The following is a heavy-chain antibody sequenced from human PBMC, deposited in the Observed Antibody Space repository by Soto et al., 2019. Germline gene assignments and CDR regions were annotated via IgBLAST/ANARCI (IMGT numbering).Heavy chain of an antibody. CDR3: ARDPGDFWSGYRNYYYYYGMDV. CDR1: GFTFSSYA. J-gene: IGHJ6*02. CDR2: ISYDGSNK. Sequence: QVQLVESGGGVVQPGRSLRLSCAASGFTFSSYAMHWVRQAPGKGLEWVAVISYDGSNKYYADSVKGRFTISRDNSKNTLYLQMNSLRAEDTAVYYCARDPGDFWSGYRNYYYYYGMDVWGQGTTVTVSS. D-gene: IGHD3-3*01. V-gene: IGHV3-30-3*01.